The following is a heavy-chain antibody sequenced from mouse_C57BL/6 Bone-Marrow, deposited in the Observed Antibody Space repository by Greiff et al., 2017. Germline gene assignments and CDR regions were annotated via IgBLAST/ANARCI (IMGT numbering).Heavy chain of an antibody. D-gene: IGHD2-3*01. J-gene: IGHJ2*01. CDR2: IDPSDSET. V-gene: IGHV1-52*01. CDR3: ARGDDPRGLDD. CDR1: GYTFTSYW. Sequence: QVHVKQPGAELVRPGSSVKLSCTASGYTFTSYWMHWVQQRPIQGLEWIGNIDPSDSETHYNQKFKDKVTLTVDKASSTSYMQLSSLTSEDSAVYYCARGDDPRGLDDWGQGTTLTVSS.